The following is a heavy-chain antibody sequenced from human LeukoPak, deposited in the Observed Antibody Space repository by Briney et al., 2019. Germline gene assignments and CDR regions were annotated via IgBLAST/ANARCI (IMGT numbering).Heavy chain of an antibody. V-gene: IGHV4-4*09. CDR1: GGSISSYY. Sequence: SETLSLTCTVSGGSISSYYWSWIRQPPGKGLEWIGYIYTSGSTNYNPSLKSRVTISVDTSKNQFSLKLSSVTAADTAVDYCARHLNFGSSGYYPNDAFDIWGQGTMVTVSS. CDR2: IYTSGST. CDR3: ARHLNFGSSGYYPNDAFDI. D-gene: IGHD3-22*01. J-gene: IGHJ3*02.